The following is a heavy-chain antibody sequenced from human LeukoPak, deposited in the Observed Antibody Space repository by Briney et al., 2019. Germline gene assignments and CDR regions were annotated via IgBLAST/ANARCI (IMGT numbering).Heavy chain of an antibody. J-gene: IGHJ4*02. D-gene: IGHD6-19*01. V-gene: IGHV3-66*01. CDR2: IYSGGNT. CDR3: VSPSSGSFDY. CDR1: GFTVSSNY. Sequence: GGSLRLSCAASGFTVSSNYMSWVRQAPGKGLEWVSIIYSGGNTYYADSVKGRFTISRDNAKNTLYLQMNGLRAEDTAVYYCVSPSSGSFDYWGQGTLLSVSS.